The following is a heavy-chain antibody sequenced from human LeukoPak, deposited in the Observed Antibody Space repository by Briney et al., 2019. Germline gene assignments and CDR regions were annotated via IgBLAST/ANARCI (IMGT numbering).Heavy chain of an antibody. Sequence: PSETLSLTCTVSGYSISSGYYWSWIRQSPEKGLEWIGYIYYSGSTNYNPSLKSRVTISLDMSKNQFSLKLTSVTPADTAVYYCARDGEYCGGDCYSGLSNWGQGTLVTVSS. J-gene: IGHJ4*02. CDR1: GYSISSGYY. V-gene: IGHV4-61*01. CDR3: ARDGEYCGGDCYSGLSN. CDR2: IYYSGST. D-gene: IGHD2-21*02.